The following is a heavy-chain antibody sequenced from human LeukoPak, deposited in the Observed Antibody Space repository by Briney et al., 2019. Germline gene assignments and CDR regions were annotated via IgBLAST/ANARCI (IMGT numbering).Heavy chain of an antibody. Sequence: GGSLRPSCAASGLTFSNVWMNWVRQAPGKGLQWVGRILTKNDGGTTGYAAPVKGRFTISRDDSKSTLYLQMNSLEIEDTAVYYCTTRVSTTNDNWGQGALVTVSS. CDR3: TTRVSTTNDN. V-gene: IGHV3-15*01. CDR1: GLTFSNVW. J-gene: IGHJ4*02. D-gene: IGHD5/OR15-5a*01. CDR2: ILTKNDGGTT.